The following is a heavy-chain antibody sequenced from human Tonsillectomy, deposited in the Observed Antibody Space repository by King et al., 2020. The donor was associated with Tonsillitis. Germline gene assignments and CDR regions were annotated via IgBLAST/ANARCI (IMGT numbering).Heavy chain of an antibody. V-gene: IGHV3-11*01. Sequence: VQLVESGGGLVKPGGSLRLSCAASGFTFSDYYMSWIRQAPGKGLEWVSYISSGSTIYYADSVKGRFTISRDNAKNSLYLQMNSLRAEDTAVYYCARGRSTWDVWGQGTTVTVSS. CDR2: ISSGSTI. CDR1: GFTFSDYY. J-gene: IGHJ6*02. CDR3: ARGRSTWDV. D-gene: IGHD5/OR15-5a*01.